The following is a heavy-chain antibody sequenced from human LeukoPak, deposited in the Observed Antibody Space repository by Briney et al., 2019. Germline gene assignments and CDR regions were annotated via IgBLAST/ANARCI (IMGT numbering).Heavy chain of an antibody. CDR1: GYTFTGYY. CDR2: INPNSGGT. CDR3: AGGGILLVTGSLGRSYSMYV. D-gene: IGHD3-10*01. J-gene: IGHJ6*03. Sequence: GGSVKVSCKASGYTFTGYYMHWVRQAPGQGPEGMGWINPNSGGTNYAQKFQGRVTMTRDTSISTAFIALSRLGSDDTAVYYGAGGGILLVTGSLGRSYSMYVWGKGTPVTVSS. V-gene: IGHV1-2*02.